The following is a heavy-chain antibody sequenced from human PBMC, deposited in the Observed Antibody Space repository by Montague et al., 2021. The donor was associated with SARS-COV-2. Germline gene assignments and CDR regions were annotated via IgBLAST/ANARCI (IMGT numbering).Heavy chain of an antibody. V-gene: IGHV4-39*01. Sequence: SETLSLTCTVAGXSISSSTYYWGWVRQPPGKGLEWIGSFFYNGATHYNPSLKSRVTISVDTSKNQFSLKLNSVTAADTAVYYCARCRLRNLCDYWGQGTLVTASA. CDR1: GXSISSSTYY. CDR3: ARCRLRNLCDY. D-gene: IGHD4-17*01. CDR2: FFYNGAT. J-gene: IGHJ4*02.